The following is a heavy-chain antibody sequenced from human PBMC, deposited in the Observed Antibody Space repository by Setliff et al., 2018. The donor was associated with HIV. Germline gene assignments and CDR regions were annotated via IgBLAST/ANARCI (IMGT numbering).Heavy chain of an antibody. D-gene: IGHD3-22*01. CDR3: ARARRDSYDRGRRNHYYIDV. J-gene: IGHJ6*03. Sequence: GASVKVSCKASGYTFSSNDINWVRQATGQGLEWMGWMNPNSGNTGYAQKFQGRVTMTRDTSISTAYMELNNLKFEDTAVYYCARARRDSYDRGRRNHYYIDVWDKGTTVTVSS. V-gene: IGHV1-8*01. CDR2: MNPNSGNT. CDR1: GYTFSSND.